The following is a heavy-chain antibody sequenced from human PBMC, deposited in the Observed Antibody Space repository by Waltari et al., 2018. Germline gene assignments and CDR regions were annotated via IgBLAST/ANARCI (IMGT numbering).Heavy chain of an antibody. D-gene: IGHD3-3*01. J-gene: IGHJ4*02. CDR1: GYSTSNGLY. V-gene: IGHV4-38-2*01. CDR3: ARMDFWSGYDY. Sequence: QVQLHESGPGLVRPSEPVSLTCEVSGYSTSNGLYWGWLRQPPGKGLEWIANIYYSGPTYYNPSLRSRVTISVDTSKNLFSLKLRSVTAADTAIYYCARMDFWSGYDYWGPGTLLSVSS. CDR2: IYYSGPT.